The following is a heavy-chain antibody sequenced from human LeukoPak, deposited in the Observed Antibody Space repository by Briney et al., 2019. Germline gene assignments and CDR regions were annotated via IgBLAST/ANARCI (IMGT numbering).Heavy chain of an antibody. V-gene: IGHV3-23*01. CDR1: GFTFSSYA. D-gene: IGHD3-9*01. J-gene: IGHJ4*02. CDR3: AKDYDITLLKYYFDY. CDR2: ISGSGRST. Sequence: GGSLRLSCAASGFTFSSYAMSWVRQAPGKGLEWVSAISGSGRSTYYADSVKGRFTISRDNSKNTLYLQMNSLRAEDTAVYYCAKDYDITLLKYYFDYWGQGTLVTVSS.